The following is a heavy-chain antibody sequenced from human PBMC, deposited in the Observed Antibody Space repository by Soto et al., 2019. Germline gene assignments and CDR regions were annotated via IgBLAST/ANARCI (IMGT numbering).Heavy chain of an antibody. V-gene: IGHV3-30-3*01. CDR3: ARGAISAYPHDGFDI. J-gene: IGHJ3*02. D-gene: IGHD3-3*02. CDR1: GLTFTNHA. CDR2: ISYDGSSE. Sequence: QVQLVESGGGVVQPGRSLRLSCAASGLTFTNHAMHWVRQAPGRGLEWVAVISYDGSSEYYADSVKGRVTFSRDNSKNTLFLQMNSLRPDDTAVYYCARGAISAYPHDGFDIWGQGTMVIVSS.